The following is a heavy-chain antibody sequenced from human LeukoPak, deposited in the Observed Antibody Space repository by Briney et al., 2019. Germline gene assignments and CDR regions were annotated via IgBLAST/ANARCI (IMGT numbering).Heavy chain of an antibody. CDR2: ISSSSSYI. J-gene: IGHJ4*02. D-gene: IGHD6-13*01. CDR1: GFTFSSYS. V-gene: IGHV3-21*01. Sequence: GGSLRLSCAASGFTFSSYSMNWVRQAPGKGLEWVSSISSSSSYIYYANSVKGRFTISRDNAKNSLYLQMNSPRAEDTAVYYCAGVEQQLEPTFDYWGQGTLVTVSS. CDR3: AGVEQQLEPTFDY.